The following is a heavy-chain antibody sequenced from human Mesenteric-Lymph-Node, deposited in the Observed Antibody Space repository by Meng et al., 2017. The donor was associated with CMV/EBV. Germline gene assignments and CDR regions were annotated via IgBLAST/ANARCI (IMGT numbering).Heavy chain of an antibody. V-gene: IGHV3-21*01. J-gene: IGHJ4*02. CDR3: ARARSPSSIVVPTPDY. D-gene: IGHD2-2*01. CDR1: GFPFTTYS. CDR2: ITSTTTYI. Sequence: GESLKISCAASGFPFTTYSMNWVRQAPGKGLEWVSSITSTTTYIYYADSVKGRFTVSRDNAKNSLYLQMNSLRAEDTAVYYCARARSPSSIVVPTPDYWGQGTLVTVSS.